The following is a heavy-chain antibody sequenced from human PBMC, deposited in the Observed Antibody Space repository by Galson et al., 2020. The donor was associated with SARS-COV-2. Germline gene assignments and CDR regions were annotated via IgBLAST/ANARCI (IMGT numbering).Heavy chain of an antibody. J-gene: IGHJ3*02. V-gene: IGHV4-39*01. Sequence: SETLSLTFTVSGGSISSSNYYWGWIRQPPGKGLEWIGSISYIGSTYYNPSLKRRVTISVDTSKNQFSLKLSSMTAADTSVYYCGRRGSLVGTTLGAFDIWGQGTMVTVSS. CDR1: GGSISSSNYY. CDR3: GRRGSLVGTTLGAFDI. CDR2: ISYIGST. D-gene: IGHD1-26*01.